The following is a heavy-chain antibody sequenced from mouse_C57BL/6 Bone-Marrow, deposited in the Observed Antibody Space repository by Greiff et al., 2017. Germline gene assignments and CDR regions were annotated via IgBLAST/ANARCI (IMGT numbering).Heavy chain of an antibody. CDR2: IDPENGDT. Sequence: EVQLQQSGAELVRPGASVKLSCTASGFNIKDDYMHWVKQRPEQGLEWIGWIDPENGDTEYASKFQGKATITADTSSNTAYLQLSSLTSEDTAVYYCTYITTGLAIDYWGQGTTLTVSS. CDR3: TYITTGLAIDY. CDR1: GFNIKDDY. J-gene: IGHJ2*01. V-gene: IGHV14-4*01. D-gene: IGHD1-1*01.